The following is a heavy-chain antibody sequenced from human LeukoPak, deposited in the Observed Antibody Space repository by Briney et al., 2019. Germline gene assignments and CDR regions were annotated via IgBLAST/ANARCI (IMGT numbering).Heavy chain of an antibody. V-gene: IGHV1-69*05. CDR3: RIVCAWYDVVTPSENFVH. CDR1: GGGFNNSE. CDR2: ILPIFGTT. J-gene: IGHJ1*01. D-gene: IGHD4-23*01. Sequence: SVTVSCKTSGGGFNNSEMSCIRRAPGQGLEWMGRILPIFGTTSYAQTFQGRVTIVTDDSTSTAYLELNSLTFEVTATNQHRIVCAWYDVVTPSENFVHWGQGTPVSVSS.